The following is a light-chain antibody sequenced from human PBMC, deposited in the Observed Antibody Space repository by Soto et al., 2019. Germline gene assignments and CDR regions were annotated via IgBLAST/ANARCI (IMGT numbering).Light chain of an antibody. CDR1: QSVSSSY. V-gene: IGKV3-20*01. CDR2: AAS. Sequence: EIVLTQSPGTLSLSPGERATLSCRASQSVSSSYLAWYQPKPGQAPRLLIYAASSRATGIPDRFSGSGSGTDFALTISRLEPEDFAVYYCQQYGSSPITFGQGTRLEIK. CDR3: QQYGSSPIT. J-gene: IGKJ5*01.